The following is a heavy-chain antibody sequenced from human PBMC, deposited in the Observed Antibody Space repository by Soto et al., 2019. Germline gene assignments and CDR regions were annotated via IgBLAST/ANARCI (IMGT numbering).Heavy chain of an antibody. CDR3: ARDRGYSYGFVGDFDL. Sequence: ASVKVSCKASGYTFTSYGISWVGQAPGQGLEWMGWISAYNGNTNYAQKLQGRVTMTTDTSTSTAYMELRSLRSDDTAVYYCARDRGYSYGFVGDFDLWGRGTLVTVSS. D-gene: IGHD5-18*01. CDR1: GYTFTSYG. J-gene: IGHJ2*01. V-gene: IGHV1-18*01. CDR2: ISAYNGNT.